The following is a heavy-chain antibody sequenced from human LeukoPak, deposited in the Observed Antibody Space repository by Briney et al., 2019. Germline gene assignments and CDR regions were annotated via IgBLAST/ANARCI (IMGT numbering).Heavy chain of an antibody. Sequence: PGGSLRLSCAASGFTFSSYAMSWVRQAPGKGLEWVSAISGSGGSTYYADSVKGRFTISRDNSKNTLYLQMNSLRGEDTAVYYCARDRKGGSGWTLFDYWGQGTLVTVSS. CDR3: ARDRKGGSGWTLFDY. CDR2: ISGSGGST. CDR1: GFTFSSYA. J-gene: IGHJ4*02. D-gene: IGHD6-19*01. V-gene: IGHV3-23*01.